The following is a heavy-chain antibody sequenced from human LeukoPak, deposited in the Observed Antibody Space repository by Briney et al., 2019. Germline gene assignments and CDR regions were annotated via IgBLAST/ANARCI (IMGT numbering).Heavy chain of an antibody. CDR3: ARRLVYSSGWYDFDY. CDR1: GFTFSDYY. CDR2: ISSSGSTI. Sequence: GGSLRLSCAASGFTFSDYYMSWIRQAPGKGLEWVSYISSSGSTIYYADSVKGRFTISRDNAKNSLYLQMNSLRAEDTAVYYCARRLVYSSGWYDFDYWGQGTLVTVSS. D-gene: IGHD6-19*01. V-gene: IGHV3-11*01. J-gene: IGHJ4*02.